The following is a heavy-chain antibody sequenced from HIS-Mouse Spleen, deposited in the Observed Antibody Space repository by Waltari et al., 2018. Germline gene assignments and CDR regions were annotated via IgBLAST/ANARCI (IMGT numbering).Heavy chain of an antibody. CDR1: GYSISSGYY. J-gene: IGHJ6*02. CDR3: ARGYSYGLYYGMDV. Sequence: QVQLQESGPGLVKPSETLSLTCTVSGYSISSGYYWGWIRQPPGKGLEWIGSIYHSGSTYYNPSLKSRVTISVDTSKNQFSLKLSSVTAADTAVYYCARGYSYGLYYGMDVWGQGTTVTVSS. D-gene: IGHD5-18*01. CDR2: IYHSGST. V-gene: IGHV4-38-2*02.